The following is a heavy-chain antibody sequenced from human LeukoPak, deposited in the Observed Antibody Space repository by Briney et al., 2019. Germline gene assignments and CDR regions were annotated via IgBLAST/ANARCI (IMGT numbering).Heavy chain of an antibody. CDR2: ISAYNGNT. J-gene: IGHJ4*02. D-gene: IGHD3-10*01. CDR1: GYTFTSYG. CDR3: ARDSATYYYGSGSYPVDY. V-gene: IGHV1-18*01. Sequence: ASVKVSCKASGYTFTSYGISWVRRAPGQGLEWMGWISAYNGNTNYAQKLQGRVTMTTDTSTSTAYMELRSLRSDDTAVYYCARDSATYYYGSGSYPVDYWGQGTLVTVSS.